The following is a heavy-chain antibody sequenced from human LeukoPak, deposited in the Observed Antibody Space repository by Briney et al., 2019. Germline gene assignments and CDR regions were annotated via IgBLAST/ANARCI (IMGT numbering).Heavy chain of an antibody. CDR2: ISNNGGST. CDR3: ARGPDYYGSGSYYAPLDY. Sequence: PGGSLRLSCAASGFTFSSHGMSWVRQAPGKGLEYVSAISNNGGSTFYANSVKGRFTISRDNSKNTLYLQMGSLRAEDMAVYYCARGPDYYGSGSYYAPLDYWGQGTLVTVSS. V-gene: IGHV3-64*01. CDR1: GFTFSSHG. D-gene: IGHD3-10*01. J-gene: IGHJ4*02.